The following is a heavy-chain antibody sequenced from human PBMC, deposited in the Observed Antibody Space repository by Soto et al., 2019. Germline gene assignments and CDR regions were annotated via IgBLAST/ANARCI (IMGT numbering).Heavy chain of an antibody. D-gene: IGHD3-22*01. CDR2: ISSSAYT. J-gene: IGHJ4*02. CDR3: ERHFDSGGYYSDY. V-gene: IGHV3-11*06. CDR1: GFPFSDYY. Sequence: PGGSLRLSCAASGFPFSDYYMSWIRQAPGEGLEWISYISSSAYTIYADSVKGRFTISRDNAKNSLFLQMTSLRVEDTAVYYCERHFDSGGYYSDYWGQGTLVTVSS.